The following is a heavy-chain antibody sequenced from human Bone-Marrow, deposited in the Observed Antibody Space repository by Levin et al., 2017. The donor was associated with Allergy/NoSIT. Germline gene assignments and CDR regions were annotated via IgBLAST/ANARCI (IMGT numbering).Heavy chain of an antibody. Sequence: GASVKVSCKASGYSFSTYGISWVRQAPGQGLEWIGWISASNGNTNYAQKFQGRVTMTTDTSTSTAYMELRSLRSDDTAVFYCARDTALNKDAFDFWGQGTMVIVSS. D-gene: IGHD5-18*01. CDR1: GYSFSTYG. V-gene: IGHV1-18*01. CDR2: ISASNGNT. J-gene: IGHJ3*01. CDR3: ARDTALNKDAFDF.